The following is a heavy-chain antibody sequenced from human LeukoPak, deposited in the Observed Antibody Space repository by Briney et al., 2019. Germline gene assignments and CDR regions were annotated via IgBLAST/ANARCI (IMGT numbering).Heavy chain of an antibody. J-gene: IGHJ4*02. CDR1: GFTCSSYW. CDR3: ASLNYYFDY. Sequence: GGSLRLSCAASGFTCSSYWMSWVRQAPGKGLEWVANIKQDGSEKYYVDSVKGRFTISRDNAKNSLYLQMNSLRAEDTAVYYCASLNYYFDYWGQGTLVTVSS. CDR2: IKQDGSEK. V-gene: IGHV3-7*01.